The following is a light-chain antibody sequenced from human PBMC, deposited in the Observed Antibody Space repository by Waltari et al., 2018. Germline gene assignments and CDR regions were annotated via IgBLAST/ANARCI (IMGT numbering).Light chain of an antibody. CDR3: SSYTTSNAPGV. CDR2: EVS. Sequence: QSALTQPASVPGSPGQSITISCTGTDSDVGAYNFVSWYRQHPGKAPHLIIYEVSERPPGISERFSGSKSENPASLTIPGLQADDEAVYYCSSYTTSNAPGVFGTGTKVTVL. J-gene: IGLJ1*01. CDR1: DSDVGAYNF. V-gene: IGLV2-14*01.